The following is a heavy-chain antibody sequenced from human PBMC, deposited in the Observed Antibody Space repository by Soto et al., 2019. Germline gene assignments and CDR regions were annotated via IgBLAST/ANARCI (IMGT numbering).Heavy chain of an antibody. J-gene: IGHJ6*02. CDR3: ARDMRRGYCSGGSCYSDYYYYGMDV. V-gene: IGHV1-69*08. Sequence: QVQLVQSGAEVKKPGSSVKVSCKASGGTFSSYTISWVRQAPGQGLEWMGRIIPILGIANYAQKFQGRVTMTAEKSTSTAYMELSSRRSEDTAVYYCARDMRRGYCSGGSCYSDYYYYGMDVWGQGTTVTVSS. D-gene: IGHD2-15*01. CDR2: IIPILGIA. CDR1: GGTFSSYT.